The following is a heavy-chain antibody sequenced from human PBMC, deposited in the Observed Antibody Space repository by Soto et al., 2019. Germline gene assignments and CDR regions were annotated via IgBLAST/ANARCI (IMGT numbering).Heavy chain of an antibody. V-gene: IGHV1-69*12. D-gene: IGHD3-3*01. Sequence: QVQLVQSGAAVKKPGSSVKVSCKASGGTFSSYAISWVRQAPGQGLEWMGGIIPIFGTANYAQKFQGRVTITADESTSTAYMELSSLRSEDTAVYYCAREYDFWSGSHDAFDIWGQGTMVTVSS. J-gene: IGHJ3*02. CDR3: AREYDFWSGSHDAFDI. CDR2: IIPIFGTA. CDR1: GGTFSSYA.